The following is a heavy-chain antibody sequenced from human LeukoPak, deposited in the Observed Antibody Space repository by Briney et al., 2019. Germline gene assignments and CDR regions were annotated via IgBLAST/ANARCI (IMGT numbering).Heavy chain of an antibody. CDR2: IYSSGST. D-gene: IGHD4-23*01. Sequence: SETLSLTCTVSGGSISSYYWSCIRQPPGKGLEWIGYIYSSGSTKYSPSLKSRVAISLDTSKNDFSLRLSSVTAADTAVYYCARDRGYGGIFDYWGQGTLVTVYS. J-gene: IGHJ4*02. CDR1: GGSISSYY. CDR3: ARDRGYGGIFDY. V-gene: IGHV4-59*13.